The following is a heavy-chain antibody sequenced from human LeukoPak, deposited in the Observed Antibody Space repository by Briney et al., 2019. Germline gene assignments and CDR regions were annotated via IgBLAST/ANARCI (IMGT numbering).Heavy chain of an antibody. J-gene: IGHJ4*02. Sequence: SETLSLTCTVSGGSISSYYWSWIRQPPGKGLEWIGYIYYSGSTNYNPSLKSRVTISADTSKNQFSLKLSSVTAADTAVYYCARSVDCSGGSCYYGRREFDYWGQGTLITVSS. CDR1: GGSISSYY. V-gene: IGHV4-59*08. CDR3: ARSVDCSGGSCYYGRREFDY. CDR2: IYYSGST. D-gene: IGHD2-15*01.